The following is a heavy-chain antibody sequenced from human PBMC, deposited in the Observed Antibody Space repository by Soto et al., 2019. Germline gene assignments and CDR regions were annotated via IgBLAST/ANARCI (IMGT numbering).Heavy chain of an antibody. CDR2: IHHSGST. J-gene: IGHJ6*02. CDR3: ARQGFGQLHGLVDV. V-gene: IGHV4-59*08. D-gene: IGHD3-10*01. Sequence: SDTLSLTCSVSGGSITSHYCSWFRQPPGKGLEWIGYIHHSGSTSYNPSLKSRVTMSVDTSKNQFSLKVSSVTAADTALYYCARQGFGQLHGLVDVWGPGTTVTVSS. CDR1: GGSITSHY.